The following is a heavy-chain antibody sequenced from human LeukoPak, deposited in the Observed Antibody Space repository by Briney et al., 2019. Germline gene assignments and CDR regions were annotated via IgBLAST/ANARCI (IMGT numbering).Heavy chain of an antibody. CDR1: GYTFTSYD. CDR2: MNPNSGNT. D-gene: IGHD6-13*01. J-gene: IGHJ4*02. CDR3: ARVSAAAAGFVDY. Sequence: GASVKVSCKASGYTFTSYDINWVRQATGQGLEWMGWMNPNSGNTGYAQKFQGRVTMTRNTSISTAYMELSSLRSEDTAVYYCARVSAAAAGFVDYWGQGTLVTVSS. V-gene: IGHV1-8*01.